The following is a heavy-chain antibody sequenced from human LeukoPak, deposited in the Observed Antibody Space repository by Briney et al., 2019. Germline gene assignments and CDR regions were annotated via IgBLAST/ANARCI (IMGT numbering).Heavy chain of an antibody. CDR2: IVQDGSEK. D-gene: IGHD3-3*02. CDR1: GFIFSRYW. CDR3: ARAAPANWAPISCSLFDY. Sequence: GGSLRLSCAASGFIFSRYWMSWVRQAPGQGLEWVANIVQDGSEKYYVDSVKGRFTISRDNDNYSLYLQMNNLRVEDTAVYYCARAAPANWAPISCSLFDYWGQGVLVTVSS. J-gene: IGHJ4*02. V-gene: IGHV3-7*01.